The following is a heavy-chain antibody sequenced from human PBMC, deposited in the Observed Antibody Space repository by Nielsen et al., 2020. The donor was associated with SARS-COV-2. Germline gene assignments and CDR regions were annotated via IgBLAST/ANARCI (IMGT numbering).Heavy chain of an antibody. CDR2: IGTSGGNS. Sequence: GESLKISCAASGFTFSSYSMNWVRQAPGKGLEWVSSIGTSGGNSYYSDSVEGRFTISRDNSKNTLYLQMNSLRPEDTAVYYCAKENRDFDHWGQGTLVTVSS. J-gene: IGHJ4*02. CDR1: GFTFSSYS. V-gene: IGHV3-21*01. CDR3: AKENRDFDH. D-gene: IGHD1-14*01.